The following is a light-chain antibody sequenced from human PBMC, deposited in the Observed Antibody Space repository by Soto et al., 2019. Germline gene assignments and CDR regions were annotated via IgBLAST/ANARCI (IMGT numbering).Light chain of an antibody. J-gene: IGLJ3*02. CDR3: AAWDDRLNGWV. Sequence: QSVLTQAPSASGTPGQRVTISCSGSSSNIGSNTVSWYQQVPGTAPKLLIYSNDQRPSGVPDRLSGSKSGTSASLAIGGLQSEDEADYYCAAWDDRLNGWVFGGGTKLTVL. CDR1: SSNIGSNT. CDR2: SND. V-gene: IGLV1-44*01.